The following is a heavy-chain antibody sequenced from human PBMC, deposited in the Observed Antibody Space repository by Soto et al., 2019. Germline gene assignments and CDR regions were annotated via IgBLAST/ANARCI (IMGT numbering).Heavy chain of an antibody. D-gene: IGHD1-26*01. CDR3: AATPRY. Sequence: SETLSLTCNVSGGPISNYHWSWIRQPPGKGLEWIGYIHNSGSTNYNPSLKSRVTISVDTSNNQISLKVTSVTAADTAVYYCAATPRYWGPGTLVTVSS. V-gene: IGHV4-59*01. J-gene: IGHJ4*02. CDR2: IHNSGST. CDR1: GGPISNYH.